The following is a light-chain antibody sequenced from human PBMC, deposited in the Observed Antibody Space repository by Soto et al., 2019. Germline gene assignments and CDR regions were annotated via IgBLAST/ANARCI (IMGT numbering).Light chain of an antibody. CDR3: QQLNSYPIT. Sequence: DIQLTQSPSFLPASVVDRVTITCRASQVISSYLAWYQQKPGKAPKLLIYAASTLQSGVPSRFSGSGSGTEFTLTISSLQPEDFATYYCQQLNSYPITFGQGTRLEIK. J-gene: IGKJ5*01. V-gene: IGKV1-9*01. CDR1: QVISSY. CDR2: AAS.